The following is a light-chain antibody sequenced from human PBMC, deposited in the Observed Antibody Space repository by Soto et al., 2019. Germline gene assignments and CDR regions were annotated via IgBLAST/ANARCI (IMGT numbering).Light chain of an antibody. CDR2: TVS. CDR3: QQCKTFPFT. J-gene: IGKJ3*01. Sequence: IQMTQSPSSVSASVGDTVTLSCQTSHGVSGWLAWYQQKPGKAPTLLIYTVSNLQSGVPSRFSRSGSGTDFSRTITNLPPEDFATYFCQQCKTFPFTFGPGTKVEVK. CDR1: HGVSGW. V-gene: IGKV1-12*01.